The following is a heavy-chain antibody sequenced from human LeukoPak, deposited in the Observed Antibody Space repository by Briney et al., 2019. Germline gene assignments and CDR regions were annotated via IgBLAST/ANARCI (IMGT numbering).Heavy chain of an antibody. CDR2: MNPNSGNT. CDR3: ARGIAAAEVWFDP. CDR1: GYTFTSYD. D-gene: IGHD6-13*01. V-gene: IGHV1-8*01. J-gene: IGHJ5*02. Sequence: GASVKVACKASGYTFTSYDINWVRQATGQELEWMGWMNPNSGNTGYAQKFQGRVTMTRNTSISTAYMELSSLRSEDTAVYYCARGIAAAEVWFDPWGQGTLVTVSS.